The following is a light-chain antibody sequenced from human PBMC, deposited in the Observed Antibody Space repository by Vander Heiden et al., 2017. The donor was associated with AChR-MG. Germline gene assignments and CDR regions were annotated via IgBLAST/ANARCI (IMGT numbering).Light chain of an antibody. V-gene: IGLV2-14*03. CDR3: SSYTSSSTLEVV. J-gene: IGLJ2*01. Sequence: QSALTQPASVSRSPGQSITIACTGPSSDVGGYNYFSWYQQHPGKAPKLMIYDVSNRPSGVSNRFSGSKSGNTASLTISGLQAEDEADYYCSSYTSSSTLEVVFGGGTKLTVL. CDR1: SSDVGGYNY. CDR2: DVS.